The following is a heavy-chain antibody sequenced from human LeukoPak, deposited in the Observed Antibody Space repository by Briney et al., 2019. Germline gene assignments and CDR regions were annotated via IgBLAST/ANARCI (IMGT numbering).Heavy chain of an antibody. CDR3: ARDSAVRGRKVDY. J-gene: IGHJ4*02. V-gene: IGHV4-39*07. CDR1: GGSICSSSYY. D-gene: IGHD3-16*01. CDR2: IYYSGST. Sequence: SETLSLTCTVSGGSICSSSYYWGWIRQPPGKGLEWIGSIYYSGSTYYNPSLKSRVTISVDTSKNQFSLKLSSVTAADTAVYYCARDSAVRGRKVDYWGQGTLVTVSS.